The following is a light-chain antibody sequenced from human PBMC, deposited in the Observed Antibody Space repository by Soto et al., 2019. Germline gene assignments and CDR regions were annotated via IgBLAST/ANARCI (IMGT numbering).Light chain of an antibody. J-gene: IGLJ2*01. CDR1: SSNIGAGYD. Sequence: QSVLTQPPSVSGAPGQRVTISCTGSSSNIGAGYDVHWYQQLPGTAPKLLIYANNNRPSGVPDRFSSSKSGSSASLAITGLQAEDEADYFCQSYDFSLSVPFGGGTKLTVL. V-gene: IGLV1-40*01. CDR2: ANN. CDR3: QSYDFSLSVP.